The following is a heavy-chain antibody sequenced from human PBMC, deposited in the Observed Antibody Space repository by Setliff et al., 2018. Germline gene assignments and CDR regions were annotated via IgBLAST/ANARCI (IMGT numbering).Heavy chain of an antibody. Sequence: SETLSLTCTVSGDSISSRTYYWSWIRQPAGKGLEWIGHIYTSWSTYYNASLKGRLTISVDTAQNQFSLRLTSVTAADTAVYYCARTGTYRYFDYWGQGALVTVSS. CDR2: IYTSWST. CDR3: ARTGTYRYFDY. CDR1: GDSISSRTYY. J-gene: IGHJ4*02. D-gene: IGHD1-1*01. V-gene: IGHV4-61*09.